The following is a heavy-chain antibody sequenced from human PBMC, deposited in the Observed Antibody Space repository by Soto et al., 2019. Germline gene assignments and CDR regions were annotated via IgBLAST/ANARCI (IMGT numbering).Heavy chain of an antibody. Sequence: QVQLQESGPGLVKPSQTLSLTCTVSGGSISSGTYYWSWIRQHPGKGLEWIGSIHYRGSTFYDSSLRSRVTISVDTSKNQFSLKLSSVTAADTAVYYCARIRFGVAARPVQGYNWFDPWGQGTLVTVSS. J-gene: IGHJ5*02. D-gene: IGHD6-6*01. CDR1: GGSISSGTYY. V-gene: IGHV4-31*03. CDR3: ARIRFGVAARPVQGYNWFDP. CDR2: IHYRGST.